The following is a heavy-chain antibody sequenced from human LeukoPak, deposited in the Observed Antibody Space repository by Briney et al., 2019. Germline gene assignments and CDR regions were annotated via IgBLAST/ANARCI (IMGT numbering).Heavy chain of an antibody. D-gene: IGHD1-26*01. CDR1: GGSISSYY. Sequence: SETLSLTCTVSGGSISSYYWSWIRQPPGKGLEWIGYIYYSGSTNYNPSLKSRVTISVDTSKNQFSLKLSSVTAADTAVYYCASTPTSSGSYFWFDPWGQGTLDTVSS. J-gene: IGHJ5*02. CDR3: ASTPTSSGSYFWFDP. CDR2: IYYSGST. V-gene: IGHV4-59*01.